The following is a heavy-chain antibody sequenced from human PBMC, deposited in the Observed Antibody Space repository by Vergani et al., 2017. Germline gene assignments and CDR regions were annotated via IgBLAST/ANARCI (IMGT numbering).Heavy chain of an antibody. CDR3: ARHDSGHYDSSYYGLDV. V-gene: IGHV4-39*01. CDR1: GGSISSSSHF. CDR2: IYYSGST. J-gene: IGHJ6*02. D-gene: IGHD3-16*01. Sequence: QVQMQESGPGLVKTSETLSLTCSASGGSISSSSHFWGWLRQTPGKGLEWIGSIYYSGSTYYNPSLKSRVSISVDTSKNQFSLKLSSVTAADSAVYYCARHDSGHYDSSYYGLDVWGQGTTVTVSS.